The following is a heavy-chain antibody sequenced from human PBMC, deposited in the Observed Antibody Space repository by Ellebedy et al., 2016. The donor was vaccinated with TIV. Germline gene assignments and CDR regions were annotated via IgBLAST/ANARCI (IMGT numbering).Heavy chain of an antibody. CDR1: GFTFSDYC. CDR2: ISSTASSM. CDR3: ARHQGYCSGGSCYSGGPFDI. J-gene: IGHJ3*02. D-gene: IGHD2-15*01. Sequence: GESLKISCAASGFTFSDYCMTWIRQAPGKGLEWLSYISSTASSMYYADSVRGRFTISRDNAKNSLYLQMNSLRAEDTAVYYCARHQGYCSGGSCYSGGPFDIWGQGTMVTVSS. V-gene: IGHV3-11*04.